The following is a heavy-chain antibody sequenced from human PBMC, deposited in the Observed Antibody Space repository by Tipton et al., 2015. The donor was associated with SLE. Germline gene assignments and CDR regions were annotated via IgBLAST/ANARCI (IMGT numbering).Heavy chain of an antibody. CDR1: GGSFSGYY. V-gene: IGHV4-34*01. Sequence: GLVKPSETLSLTCAVYGGSFSGYYWSWIRQPPGKGLEWIGEINHSGSTNYNPSLKSRVTISVDTSKNQFSLKLSSVTAADTAVYYCASGKSSGWTGWGQGTLVTVSS. CDR2: INHSGST. D-gene: IGHD6-19*01. CDR3: ASGKSSGWTG. J-gene: IGHJ4*02.